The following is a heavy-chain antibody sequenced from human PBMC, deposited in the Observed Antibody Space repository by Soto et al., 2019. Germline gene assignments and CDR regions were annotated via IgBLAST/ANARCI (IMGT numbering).Heavy chain of an antibody. J-gene: IGHJ6*02. V-gene: IGHV3-30*18. D-gene: IGHD3-3*01. CDR2: ISYDGSNK. CDR3: AKDSQRYYDFWSGPDYYYGMDV. CDR1: GFTFSSYG. Sequence: PGGSQRLSCAASGFTFSSYGMHWVRQAPGKGLEWVAVISYDGSNKYYADSVKGRFTISRDNSKNTLYLQMNSLRAEDTAVYYCAKDSQRYYDFWSGPDYYYGMDVWGQGTTVTVSS.